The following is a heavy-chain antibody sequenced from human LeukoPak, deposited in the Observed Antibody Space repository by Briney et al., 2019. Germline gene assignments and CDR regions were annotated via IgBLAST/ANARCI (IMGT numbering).Heavy chain of an antibody. CDR3: AKEKEKTLRYFDI. V-gene: IGHV3-23*01. CDR2: ISGSGGST. J-gene: IGHJ3*02. Sequence: GGSLRLSCAASGLTFSSYAMNWVRQAPGKGLEWVSAISGSGGSTYYADSVKGRFTISRDNSKNTLYLQMNSLRAEDTAVYYCAKEKEKTLRYFDIWGQGTMVTVSS. D-gene: IGHD1-1*01. CDR1: GLTFSSYA.